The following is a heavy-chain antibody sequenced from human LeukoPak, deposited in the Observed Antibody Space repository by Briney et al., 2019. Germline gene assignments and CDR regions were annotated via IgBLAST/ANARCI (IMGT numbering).Heavy chain of an antibody. V-gene: IGHV1-46*01. D-gene: IGHD4-17*01. J-gene: IGHJ4*02. CDR2: INPSGGST. CDR1: GYTFTSYY. CDR3: ARDRGSVANYGDYVDFDY. Sequence: EASVKVSCKASGYTFTSYYMHWVRQAPGQGLEWMGIINPSGGSTSYAQKFQGRVTMTRDTSTSTVYMELSSLRSEDTAVYYCARDRGSVANYGDYVDFDYWGQGTLVTVSS.